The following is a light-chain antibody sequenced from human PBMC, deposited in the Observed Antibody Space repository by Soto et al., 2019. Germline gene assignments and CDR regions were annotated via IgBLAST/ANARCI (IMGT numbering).Light chain of an antibody. V-gene: IGKV3-15*01. CDR3: QQYNNWPFS. CDR1: QSVGSF. J-gene: IGKJ5*01. CDR2: DVS. Sequence: EIVLTQSPATLSLSPGERATLSCRASQSVGSFLAWYQQKSGQSPRLLIYDVSIRATGVPARLSGTGYETDFTLTISGLQSEDCAVYFCQQYNNWPFSFGQGTRLEIK.